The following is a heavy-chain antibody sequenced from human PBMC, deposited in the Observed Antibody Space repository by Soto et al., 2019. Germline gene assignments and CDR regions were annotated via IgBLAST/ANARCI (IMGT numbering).Heavy chain of an antibody. J-gene: IGHJ4*02. CDR2: IAGNGGIL. CDR3: AIRQFFSFDS. V-gene: IGHV3-23*01. CDR1: GFTFSNYV. D-gene: IGHD6-19*01. Sequence: GGSLRLSCVAPGFTFSNYVMSWVRQAPGKGLECVAAIAGNGGILYYTDSVKGRFSISRDNSKNTLHLRMKSVRAEDTAVYYCAIRQFFSFDSWGQGILVTVSS.